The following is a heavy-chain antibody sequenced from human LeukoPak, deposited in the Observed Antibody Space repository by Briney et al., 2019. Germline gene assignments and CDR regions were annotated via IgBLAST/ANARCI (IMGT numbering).Heavy chain of an antibody. D-gene: IGHD3-9*01. CDR2: IIPIFGTA. CDR1: GGTFSSYA. CDR3: ARVGPYYDILTGYYKGYNWFDP. Sequence: ASVKVSCKASGGTFSSYAISWVRQAPGQGLEWMGGIIPIFGTANYAQKLQGRVTMTTDTSTSTAYMELRSLRSDDTAVYYCARVGPYYDILTGYYKGYNWFDPWGQGTLVTVSS. J-gene: IGHJ5*02. V-gene: IGHV1-69*05.